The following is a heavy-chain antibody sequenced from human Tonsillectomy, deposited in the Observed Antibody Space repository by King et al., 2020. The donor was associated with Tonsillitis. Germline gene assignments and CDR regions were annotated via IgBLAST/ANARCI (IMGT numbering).Heavy chain of an antibody. CDR3: ARDDSGAAGTCDY. CDR2: IIPIFGTA. D-gene: IGHD6-13*01. Sequence: VQLVESGAEVKKPGSSVKVSCKASGGTFSSYAISWVRQAPGQGLEWMGGIIPIFGTANYAQKFQGRVTITADESTSTAYMELSSLRAEDTAVYYCARDDSGAAGTCDYWGQGTLVTVSS. V-gene: IGHV1-69*01. CDR1: GGTFSSYA. J-gene: IGHJ4*02.